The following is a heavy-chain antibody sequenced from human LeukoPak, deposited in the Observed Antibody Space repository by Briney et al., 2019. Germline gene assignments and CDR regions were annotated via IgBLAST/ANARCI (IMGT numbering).Heavy chain of an antibody. D-gene: IGHD2-15*01. CDR2: IYPADSDI. V-gene: IGHV5-51*01. J-gene: IGHJ5*02. Sequence: GESLKISCKGSGYSINNYWIGWVRQMPGKGLEWMGIIYPADSDIRYSPSFQGQVTISADKSISTAYLQWSSLKASDTAMYYCARQENCSGGSCYTWFDPWGQGTLVTVSS. CDR3: ARQENCSGGSCYTWFDP. CDR1: GYSINNYW.